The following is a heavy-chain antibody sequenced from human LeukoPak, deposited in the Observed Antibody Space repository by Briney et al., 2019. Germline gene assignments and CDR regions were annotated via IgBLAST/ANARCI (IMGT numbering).Heavy chain of an antibody. D-gene: IGHD4-17*01. V-gene: IGHV4-59*01. CDR3: ARQMTTLTMGRTFDV. CDR2: VYYDGDGT. CDR1: GGSISSYY. J-gene: IGHJ3*01. Sequence: SETLSLTCTVSGGSISSYYWSWIRQPPGKGLEWIGFVYYDGDGTAYNPSLKSRVTMSADSSKNHFSLKLTSVSAADTAVYYCARQMTTLTMGRTFDVWGQGTMVTVSS.